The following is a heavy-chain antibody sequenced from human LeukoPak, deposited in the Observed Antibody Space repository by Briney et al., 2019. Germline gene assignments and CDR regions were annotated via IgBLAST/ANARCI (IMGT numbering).Heavy chain of an antibody. J-gene: IGHJ4*02. CDR3: ASQFTYYDILTGYYPPYDY. V-gene: IGHV3-21*01. Sequence: GGSLRLSCAASGFTFSSYSMNWVRQAPGKGLEWVSSISSSSSYIYYADSVKGRFTISRDNAKNSLYLQMNSLRAEDTAVCYCASQFTYYDILTGYYPPYDYWGQGTLVTVSS. D-gene: IGHD3-9*01. CDR2: ISSSSSYI. CDR1: GFTFSSYS.